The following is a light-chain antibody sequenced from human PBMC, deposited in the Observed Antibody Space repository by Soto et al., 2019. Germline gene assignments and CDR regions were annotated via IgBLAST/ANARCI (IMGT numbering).Light chain of an antibody. CDR2: DAS. CDR3: QQRSNWPPIT. V-gene: IGKV3-11*01. CDR1: QSVKTF. J-gene: IGKJ5*01. Sequence: EIVLTQSPATPSLSPGERATLGCWSSQSVKTFLVWYQQRPGQAPRLLIHDASHRAAGIPARFSGSGFGTDFTLTISSLEPEDAAVYYCQQRSNWPPITFGQGTRLEI.